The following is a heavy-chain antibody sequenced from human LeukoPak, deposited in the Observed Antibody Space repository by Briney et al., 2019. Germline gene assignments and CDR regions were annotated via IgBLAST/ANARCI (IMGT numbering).Heavy chain of an antibody. Sequence: PGGTLRLSCSASGFTFSSYSMNWVRQAPGKGLEWVSYISSSTSTIYYADSVKGRFTISRDNAKNSLYLQMNRLTAEDTALHYCARLPVVPAAIIYHYYYYMDVWGKGTTVTVPS. CDR1: GFTFSSYS. V-gene: IGHV3-48*01. CDR3: ARLPVVPAAIIYHYYYYMDV. CDR2: ISSSTSTI. D-gene: IGHD2-2*01. J-gene: IGHJ6*03.